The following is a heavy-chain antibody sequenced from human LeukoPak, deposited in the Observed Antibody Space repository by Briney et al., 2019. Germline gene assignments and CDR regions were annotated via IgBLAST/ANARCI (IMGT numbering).Heavy chain of an antibody. CDR3: ARDTRLSYNWFDP. Sequence: SETLSLTCTVSGGSISSYYWSWIRQPPGKGLEWIGYIYYSGSTNYNPSLKSRVTMSVDTSKNQFSLKLSSVTAADTAVYYCARDTRLSYNWFDPWGQGTLVTVSS. D-gene: IGHD2-21*02. V-gene: IGHV4-59*12. CDR2: IYYSGST. CDR1: GGSISSYY. J-gene: IGHJ5*02.